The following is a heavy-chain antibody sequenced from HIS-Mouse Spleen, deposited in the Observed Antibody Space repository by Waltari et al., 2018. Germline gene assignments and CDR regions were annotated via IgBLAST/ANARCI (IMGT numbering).Heavy chain of an antibody. CDR3: ARGRNSSSWYYFDY. CDR1: GGSFSGYY. CDR2: INHRGST. D-gene: IGHD6-13*01. Sequence: QVQLQQWGAGLLKPSETLSLTCAVYGGSFSGYYWSWIRQPPGKGLEWIGEINHRGSTNYNPSLKSRVTISVDTSKNQFSLKLSSVTAADTAVYYCARGRNSSSWYYFDYWGQGTLVTVSS. J-gene: IGHJ4*02. V-gene: IGHV4-34*01.